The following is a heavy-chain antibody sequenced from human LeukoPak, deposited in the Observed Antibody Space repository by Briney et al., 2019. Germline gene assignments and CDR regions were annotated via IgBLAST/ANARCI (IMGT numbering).Heavy chain of an antibody. D-gene: IGHD2-15*01. J-gene: IGHJ4*02. Sequence: GGSLRLSCAASGFTFSSYWMSWVRQAPGKELEWLAYIKQDGSEKYYVDSVKGRFTISRDNSKSTLYLQMNSLRAEDTAVYYCARLLSGNWGQGTLVTVSS. CDR1: GFTFSSYW. CDR3: ARLLSGN. CDR2: IKQDGSEK. V-gene: IGHV3-7*01.